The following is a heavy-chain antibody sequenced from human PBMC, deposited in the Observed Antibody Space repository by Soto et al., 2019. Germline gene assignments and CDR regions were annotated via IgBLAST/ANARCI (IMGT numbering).Heavy chain of an antibody. CDR2: ISYDGGNK. D-gene: IGHD2-15*01. J-gene: IGHJ6*02. CDR1: GFTFRNYA. CDR3: ARGDREDIAVVIGVRPGEYGVDV. V-gene: IGHV3-30-3*01. Sequence: QVQLVESGGGVVQPGRSLRLSCAASGFTFRNYAMHWVSQAPGKGLECVAVISYDGGNKFYRDYVKGRFTISRDNSKNPLYLQINSLRYEDTAVYYCARGDREDIAVVIGVRPGEYGVDVWGQGTTVTVSS.